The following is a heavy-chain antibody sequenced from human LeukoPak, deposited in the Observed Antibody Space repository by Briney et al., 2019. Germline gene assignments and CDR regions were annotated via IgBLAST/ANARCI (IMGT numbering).Heavy chain of an antibody. V-gene: IGHV1-2*02. D-gene: IGHD5-24*01. Sequence: ASLKVSCKASGYTFTVYYMHWVRQAPEQGVEWMVWINPNSGGPNYAQKFKGRVTMSRDTSISTAYMELSRLRSEDTAVYYCERDLAFGEMVTNRGAFDIWGQGTMVTVSS. CDR1: GYTFTVYY. CDR2: INPNSGGP. CDR3: ERDLAFGEMVTNRGAFDI. J-gene: IGHJ3*02.